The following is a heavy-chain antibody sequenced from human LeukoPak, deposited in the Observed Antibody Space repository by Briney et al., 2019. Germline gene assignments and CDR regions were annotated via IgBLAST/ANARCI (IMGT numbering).Heavy chain of an antibody. Sequence: PGGSLRLSCAASGSNFNSYTMNWVRQAPGKGLEWVSSISSSGIYIYYADSVKGRFAISRDNTKNSLYLQMNSLRAEDTAVHYCATRRDDFWSGPFDPWGQGTLVTVSS. CDR1: GSNFNSYT. CDR2: ISSSGIYI. V-gene: IGHV3-21*01. CDR3: ATRRDDFWSGPFDP. J-gene: IGHJ5*02. D-gene: IGHD3-3*01.